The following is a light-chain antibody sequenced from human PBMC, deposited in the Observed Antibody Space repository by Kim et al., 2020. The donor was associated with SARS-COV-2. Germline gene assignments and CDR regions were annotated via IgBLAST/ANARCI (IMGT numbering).Light chain of an antibody. CDR1: SSNIGSNT. CDR2: KND. V-gene: IGLV1-44*01. J-gene: IGLJ2*01. CDR3: AAWDDSLNGHVT. Sequence: QSVLAQPPSVSGTPGQRVSISCSGSSSNIGSNTVDWYQQLPGTAPKLPIYKNDHRPSGVPDRFSGSKSGTSASLAISGLQSEDEADYYCAAWDDSLNGHVTFGGGTQLTVL.